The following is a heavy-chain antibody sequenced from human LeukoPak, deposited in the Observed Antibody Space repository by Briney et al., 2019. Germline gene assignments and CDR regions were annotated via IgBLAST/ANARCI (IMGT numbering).Heavy chain of an antibody. D-gene: IGHD2-15*01. J-gene: IGHJ4*02. Sequence: SETLSLTCAVYGGSFSGYYWSWIRQPPGKGLEWIGEINHSGSTNYNPSLKSRVTISVDTSKNQFSLKLSSVTAADTAVYYCARGLATVVAAIYYFDYWGQGTLVTVSS. CDR1: GGSFSGYY. CDR2: INHSGST. CDR3: ARGLATVVAAIYYFDY. V-gene: IGHV4-34*01.